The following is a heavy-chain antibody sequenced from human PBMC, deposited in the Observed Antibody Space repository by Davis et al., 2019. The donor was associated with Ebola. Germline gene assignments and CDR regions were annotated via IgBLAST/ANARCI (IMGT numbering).Heavy chain of an antibody. Sequence: SETLSLTCAVYGGSFSGYYWSWIRQPPGKGLEWIGEINHSGSTNYNPSLKSRVTISVDTSKNQFSLKLSSVTAADTAVYYCASDAGGFDAFDIWGQGTMVTVSS. CDR2: INHSGST. CDR3: ASDAGGFDAFDI. V-gene: IGHV4-34*01. CDR1: GGSFSGYY. J-gene: IGHJ3*02.